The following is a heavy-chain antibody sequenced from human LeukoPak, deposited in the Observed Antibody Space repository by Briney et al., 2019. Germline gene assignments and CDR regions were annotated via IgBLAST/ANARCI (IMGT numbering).Heavy chain of an antibody. D-gene: IGHD2-15*01. CDR1: RFTFNSYA. Sequence: GGSLRLSCAASRFTFNSYAMSWVRQAPGKGLEWVAHINPDGSNKYHIESVKGRFSSSRDNAKNSLYLQMNSLRAEDTAIYYCAKGSAWSADYWGQGTLVTVSS. J-gene: IGHJ4*02. CDR2: INPDGSNK. CDR3: AKGSAWSADY. V-gene: IGHV3-7*03.